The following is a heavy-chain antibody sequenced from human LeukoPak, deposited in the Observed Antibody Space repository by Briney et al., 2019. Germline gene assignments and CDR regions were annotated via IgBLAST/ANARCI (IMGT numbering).Heavy chain of an antibody. CDR3: ASHFMVREMGGDY. V-gene: IGHV3-48*03. J-gene: IGHJ4*02. CDR2: ISSSGSTI. Sequence: GGSLRLSCAASGFTFSSYEMNWVRQAPGKGLEWVSYISSSGSTIYYADSVKGRFTISRDNAKNSLYLQMNSLRAEDTAVYYCASHFMVREMGGDYWGQGTLVTVSS. CDR1: GFTFSSYE. D-gene: IGHD3-10*01.